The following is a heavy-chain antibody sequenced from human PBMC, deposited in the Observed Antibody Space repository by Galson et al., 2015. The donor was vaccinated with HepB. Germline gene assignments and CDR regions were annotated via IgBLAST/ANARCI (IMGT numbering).Heavy chain of an antibody. CDR2: IFSNDDK. CDR1: GLSLSNARVG. J-gene: IGHJ4*02. V-gene: IGHV2-26*01. D-gene: IGHD5-12*01. CDR3: ARFSSGYDY. Sequence: PALVKPTQTLTLTCTVSGLSLSNARVGVSWIRQPPGKALEWLAHIFSNDDKSYSRSLKSRLTISKDTSKSQVVLTMTNMDPVDTATYFCARFSSGYDYGGQGTLVTVSS.